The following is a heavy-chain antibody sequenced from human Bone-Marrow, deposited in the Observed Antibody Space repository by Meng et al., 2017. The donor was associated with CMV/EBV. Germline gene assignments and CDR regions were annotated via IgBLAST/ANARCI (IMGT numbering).Heavy chain of an antibody. Sequence: SVKVSCKASGGTFSSYAISWVRQAPGQGLEWMGGIIPIFGTANYAQKFQGRVIMTGDMSTSTVYMELSSLRSEDTAVYYCAMGATIIAEFWGQGALVTVSS. CDR2: IIPIFGTA. CDR3: AMGATIIAEF. CDR1: GGTFSSYA. D-gene: IGHD1-26*01. J-gene: IGHJ4*02. V-gene: IGHV1-69*06.